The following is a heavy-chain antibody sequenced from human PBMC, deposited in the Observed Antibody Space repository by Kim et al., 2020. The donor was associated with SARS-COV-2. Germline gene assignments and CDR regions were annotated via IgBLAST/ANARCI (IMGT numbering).Heavy chain of an antibody. D-gene: IGHD6-19*01. CDR3: AVSSGWYMGSDY. CDR1: GFTFSSYA. CDR2: ISYDGSNK. Sequence: GGSLRLSCAASGFTFSSYAMHWVRQAPGKGLEWVAVISYDGSNKYYADSVKGRFTISRDNSKNTLYLQMNSLRAEDTAVYYCAVSSGWYMGSDYWGQGTLVTVSS. J-gene: IGHJ4*02. V-gene: IGHV3-30*04.